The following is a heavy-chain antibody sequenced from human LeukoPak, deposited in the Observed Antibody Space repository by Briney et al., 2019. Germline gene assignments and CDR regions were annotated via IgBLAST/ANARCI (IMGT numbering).Heavy chain of an antibody. CDR1: GFIFSRYS. CDR3: AREDYGGNSFDY. Sequence: PGGSLRLSCAASGFIFSRYSINWLRQAPGKGVEWVSYISSSSSTIYYADSVKGRFTISRDNAKNSLYLQMNSLRDEDTAVYYCAREDYGGNSFDYWGQGSLVTVSS. V-gene: IGHV3-48*02. J-gene: IGHJ4*02. D-gene: IGHD4-23*01. CDR2: ISSSSSTI.